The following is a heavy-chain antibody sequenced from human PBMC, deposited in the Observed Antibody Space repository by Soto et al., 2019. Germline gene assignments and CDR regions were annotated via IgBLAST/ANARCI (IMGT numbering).Heavy chain of an antibody. CDR2: ISGSGDNT. J-gene: IGHJ4*02. V-gene: IGHV3-23*01. Sequence: EVQLLGSGGGLVQPGGSLRLSCAASGFTFSANAMSWVRQAPGKGLEWVSAISGSGDNTYYADSVKGRFTISRDNSKDTLHLQMNTLRAEDTAIYYCAKNSGTAVTSSRVFHSWGQGTLVTVSS. CDR1: GFTFSANA. CDR3: AKNSGTAVTSSRVFHS. D-gene: IGHD4-17*01.